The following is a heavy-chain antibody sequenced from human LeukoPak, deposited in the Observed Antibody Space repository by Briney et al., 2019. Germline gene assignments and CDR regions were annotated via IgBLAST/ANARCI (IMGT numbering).Heavy chain of an antibody. CDR2: IFWNDDK. Sequence: SGPTLMKPTQTLTLTCTFSGFSLSSAGVGVGWIRQPPGKALEWLALIFWNDDKRYSPSLESRLTITKDTSKNQVVLTMSNVDPVDTATYYCAHKGDFSDNRGYYHYDALATWGQGTLVTVSS. V-gene: IGHV2-5*01. D-gene: IGHD3-22*01. CDR1: GFSLSSAGVG. CDR3: AHKGDFSDNRGYYHYDALAT. J-gene: IGHJ5*02.